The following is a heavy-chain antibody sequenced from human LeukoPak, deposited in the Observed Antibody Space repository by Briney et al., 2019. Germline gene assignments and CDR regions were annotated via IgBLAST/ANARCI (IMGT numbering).Heavy chain of an antibody. CDR2: MNPNSGNT. J-gene: IGHJ3*02. D-gene: IGHD4-23*01. Sequence: ASVKASCKASGYTFTSYDINWVRQATGQGLEWMGWMNPNSGNTGYAQKFQGRVTITRNTSISTAYMELSSLRSEDTAVYYCANFDYGGNSGAFDIWGQGTMVTVSS. CDR3: ANFDYGGNSGAFDI. CDR1: GYTFTSYD. V-gene: IGHV1-8*03.